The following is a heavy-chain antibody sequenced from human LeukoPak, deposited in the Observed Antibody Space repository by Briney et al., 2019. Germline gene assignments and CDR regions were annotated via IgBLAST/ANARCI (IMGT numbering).Heavy chain of an antibody. CDR1: GFIFNTYE. CDR3: ARGYYYYGMDV. CDR2: ISSSSSYT. V-gene: IGHV3-48*03. Sequence: GGSLRLSCAAFGFIFNTYEINWVRQAPGKGLEWVSYISSSSSYTNYADSVKGRFTISRDNAKNSLYLQMNSLRAEDTAVYYCARGYYYYGMDVWGKGTTVTVSS. J-gene: IGHJ6*04.